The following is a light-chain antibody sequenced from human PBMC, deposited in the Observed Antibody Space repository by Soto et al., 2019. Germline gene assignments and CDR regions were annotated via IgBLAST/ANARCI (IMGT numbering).Light chain of an antibody. V-gene: IGKV1-5*01. CDR2: DAA. Sequence: DIQMTQSPSTLSASVGDRVTITCRASQNINKWVAWYQQKPGKAPNVLIYDAATLESGVPSRFNGSASGTEFSLTISSLQPDDFATYYCQQRSNWPITFGQGTRLEIK. CDR3: QQRSNWPIT. CDR1: QNINKW. J-gene: IGKJ5*01.